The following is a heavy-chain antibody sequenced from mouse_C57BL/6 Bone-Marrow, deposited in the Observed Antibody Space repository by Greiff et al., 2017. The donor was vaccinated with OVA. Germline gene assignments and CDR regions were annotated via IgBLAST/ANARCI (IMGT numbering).Heavy chain of an antibody. Sequence: DVQLQESGPELVKPGASVKISCKASGYSFTGYYMNWVKQSPEKSLEWIGEINPSTGGTTYNQKFKAKATLTVDKSSSTAYMQLKSLTSEDSAVYYCARRGTGSFDYWGQGTTLTVSS. V-gene: IGHV1-42*01. CDR1: GYSFTGYY. CDR3: ARRGTGSFDY. J-gene: IGHJ2*01. D-gene: IGHD4-1*01. CDR2: INPSTGGT.